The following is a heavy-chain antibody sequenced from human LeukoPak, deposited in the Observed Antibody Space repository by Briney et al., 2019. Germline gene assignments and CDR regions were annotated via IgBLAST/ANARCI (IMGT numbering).Heavy chain of an antibody. CDR2: VFYSGSP. J-gene: IGHJ4*02. D-gene: IGHD3-9*01. Sequence: PSETLSLTCTVSGGSISSSIYYWGWIRQPPGKGLEWIGSVFYSGSPYYNPSLKSRVTVSVDTSKNQFSLKLSSVTAADTAVYYCARQSSGKILTGHTSYWGQGILVTVSS. CDR1: GGSISSSIYY. CDR3: ARQSSGKILTGHTSY. V-gene: IGHV4-39*01.